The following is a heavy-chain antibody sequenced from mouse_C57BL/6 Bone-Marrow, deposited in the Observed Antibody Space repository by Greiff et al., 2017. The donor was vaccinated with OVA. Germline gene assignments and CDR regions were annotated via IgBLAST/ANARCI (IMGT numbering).Heavy chain of an antibody. CDR2: IYPGSGST. CDR3: AREGGKLLLLPYWYFDV. D-gene: IGHD1-1*01. V-gene: IGHV1-55*01. Sequence: VQLQQPGAELVKPGASVKMSCKASGYTFTSYWITWVKQRPGQGLEWIGDIYPGSGSTNYNEKFKSKATLTVDTSSSTAYMQLSSLTSEDSAVYYCAREGGKLLLLPYWYFDVWGTGTTVTVSS. CDR1: GYTFTSYW. J-gene: IGHJ1*03.